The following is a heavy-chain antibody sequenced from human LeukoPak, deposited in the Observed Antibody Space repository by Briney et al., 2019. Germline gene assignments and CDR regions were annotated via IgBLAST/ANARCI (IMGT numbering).Heavy chain of an antibody. Sequence: ASVKVSCKASGYTFISYGITWVRQAPGQGLEWMGWISPNSGATRYEQKFQGRVTMTRDTSISTAYMELRRLRSDDTAVYYCARGIAEGGTSFDFWGQGTLVSVSS. V-gene: IGHV1-2*02. CDR1: GYTFISYG. J-gene: IGHJ4*02. D-gene: IGHD6-13*01. CDR2: ISPNSGAT. CDR3: ARGIAEGGTSFDF.